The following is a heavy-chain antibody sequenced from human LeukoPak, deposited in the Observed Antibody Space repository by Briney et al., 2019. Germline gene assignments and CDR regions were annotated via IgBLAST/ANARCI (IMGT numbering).Heavy chain of an antibody. Sequence: GGSLRLSCAASGFTFDDYAMHWVRQGPGKGLEWVSGISWNSGSIDYAESVKGRFTISRDNAKNSLYLQMNSLRAEDTAVYYCARVKSGYLAFDYWGQGTLVTVSS. J-gene: IGHJ4*02. CDR3: ARVKSGYLAFDY. V-gene: IGHV3-9*01. CDR1: GFTFDDYA. CDR2: ISWNSGSI. D-gene: IGHD3-3*01.